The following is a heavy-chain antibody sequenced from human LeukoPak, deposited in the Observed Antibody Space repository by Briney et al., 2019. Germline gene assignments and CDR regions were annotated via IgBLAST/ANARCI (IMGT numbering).Heavy chain of an antibody. CDR3: AREMYYDFWSGWHGVAGNWFEP. D-gene: IGHD3-3*01. CDR1: GGSISNYY. CDR2: IYYSGNT. V-gene: IGHV4-59*01. J-gene: IGHJ5*02. Sequence: TSSETLSLTCAVSGGSISNYYWSWIRQPPGKGLEWIGYIYYSGNTIYNPSLKSRVTISVDTSKNQFSLKLSSVTAADTAVYYCAREMYYDFWSGWHGVAGNWFEPWGQGTLVSVSS.